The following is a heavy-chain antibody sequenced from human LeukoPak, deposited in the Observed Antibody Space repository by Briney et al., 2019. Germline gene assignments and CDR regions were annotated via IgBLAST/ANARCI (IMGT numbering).Heavy chain of an antibody. CDR1: GGSISSGGYY. Sequence: ASETLSLTCTVSGGSISSGGYYWSWIRQHPGRGLEWIGYIYYSGSTYYNPSLKSRVTISVDTSKKQSSLKLSSVTAADTAVYYCARAGGCSGYEMGYWGQGTLVTASS. D-gene: IGHD5-12*01. V-gene: IGHV4-31*03. CDR3: ARAGGCSGYEMGY. J-gene: IGHJ4*02. CDR2: IYYSGST.